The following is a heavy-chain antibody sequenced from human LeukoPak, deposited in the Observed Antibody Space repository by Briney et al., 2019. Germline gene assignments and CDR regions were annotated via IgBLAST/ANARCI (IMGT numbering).Heavy chain of an antibody. CDR1: GGSISSYY. Sequence: PSETLSLACTVSGGSISSYYWSWIRQPAGKGLEWLGRIYTSGSTNYNPSLKSRVTMSVDTSKNQFSLKLSSVTAADTAVYYCARDLNCGGDCFLDAGWFDPWGQGTLVTVSS. CDR3: ARDLNCGGDCFLDAGWFDP. CDR2: IYTSGST. D-gene: IGHD2-21*02. J-gene: IGHJ5*02. V-gene: IGHV4-4*07.